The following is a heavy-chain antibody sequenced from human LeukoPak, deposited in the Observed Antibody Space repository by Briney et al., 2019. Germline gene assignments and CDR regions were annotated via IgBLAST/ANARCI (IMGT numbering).Heavy chain of an antibody. CDR2: INHSGST. V-gene: IGHV4-34*01. Sequence: SETLSLTCAVYGGSFSGYYWSWIRQPPGKGLEWIGEINHSGSTNYNPSLKSRVTISVDTSKNQFSLKLCSVTAADTAVYYCARGKGIAAAYYFDYWGQGTLVTVSS. CDR3: ARGKGIAAAYYFDY. J-gene: IGHJ4*02. CDR1: GGSFSGYY. D-gene: IGHD6-13*01.